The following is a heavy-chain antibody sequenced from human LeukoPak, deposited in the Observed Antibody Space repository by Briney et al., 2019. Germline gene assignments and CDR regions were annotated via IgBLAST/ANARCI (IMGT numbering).Heavy chain of an antibody. CDR2: INTDGSST. J-gene: IGHJ4*02. CDR3: TRGDVGYYGYFDH. CDR1: GFTLGSYW. Sequence: GGSLRLSCAASGFTLGSYWMHWVRQVPGKGLVWVSRINTDGSSTSYADSVKGRFTISRDNARNTLYLEMNSLRTEDTAVYYCTRGDVGYYGYFDHWGQGTLVTVSS. V-gene: IGHV3-74*01. D-gene: IGHD4-17*01.